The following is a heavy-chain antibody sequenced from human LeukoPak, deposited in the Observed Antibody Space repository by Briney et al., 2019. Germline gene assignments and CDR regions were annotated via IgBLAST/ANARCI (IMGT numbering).Heavy chain of an antibody. D-gene: IGHD6-6*01. CDR2: ISSSSSYI. V-gene: IGHV3-21*04. CDR3: ASAGGDSRSPLPFYY. J-gene: IGHJ4*02. Sequence: GGSLRLSCAASGFTFSSYSMNWVRQAPGKGLEWVSSISSSSSYIYYADSVKGRFTISRDNAENSLFLQMNSLRAEDTAVYFCASAGGDSRSPLPFYYWGQGTLVTVSS. CDR1: GFTFSSYS.